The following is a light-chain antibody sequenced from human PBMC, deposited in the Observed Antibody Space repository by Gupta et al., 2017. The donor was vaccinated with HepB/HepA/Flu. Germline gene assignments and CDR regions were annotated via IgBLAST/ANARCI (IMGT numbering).Light chain of an antibody. CDR1: QSLLHSNGYNY. CDR3: MQALQTPRT. V-gene: IGKV2-28*01. Sequence: DIVMTQSPLSLPVTPGEPASISCRSSQSLLHSNGYNYLDWYLQKPGQSPQLLIYLGSNRASGVPDRVSGSGSGTDFTLKISRVEAEDVGVYDCMQALQTPRTFGGGTKVEIK. J-gene: IGKJ4*01. CDR2: LGS.